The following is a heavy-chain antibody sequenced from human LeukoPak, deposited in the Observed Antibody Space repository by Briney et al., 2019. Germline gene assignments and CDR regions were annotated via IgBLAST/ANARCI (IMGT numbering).Heavy chain of an antibody. CDR3: AKDRILSGSGYGYDSFDY. CDR1: GLTFVVYA. V-gene: IGHV3-9*01. Sequence: PGGSLRFSCAPPGLTFVVYALNWVRKAPGKGLGWASGISWNSGSIGYADSVKGRFTISRDNAKNSLYLQMNSLRAEDTALYYCAKDRILSGSGYGYDSFDYWGQGTLVTVSS. CDR2: ISWNSGSI. J-gene: IGHJ4*02. D-gene: IGHD5-12*01.